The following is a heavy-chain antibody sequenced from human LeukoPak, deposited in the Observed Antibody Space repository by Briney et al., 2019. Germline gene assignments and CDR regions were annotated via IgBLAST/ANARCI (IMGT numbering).Heavy chain of an antibody. D-gene: IGHD1-7*01. CDR3: ASRNWNSDY. CDR2: INHSGST. V-gene: IGHV4-34*01. J-gene: IGHJ4*02. Sequence: ETGGSLRLSCAASGFTFSSYSMNWIRQPPGKGLEWIGEINHSGSTNYNPSLKSRVTISVDTSKNQFSLKLSSVTAADTAVYYCASRNWNSDYWGQGTLVTVSS. CDR1: GFTFSSYS.